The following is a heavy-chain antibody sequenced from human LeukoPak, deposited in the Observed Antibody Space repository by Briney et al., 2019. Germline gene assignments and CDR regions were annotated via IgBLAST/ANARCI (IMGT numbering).Heavy chain of an antibody. Sequence: ASVKVSCKASGYTFTSYYMHRVRQAPGQGLEWMGIINPSGGSTSYAQKFQGRVTMTRDTSTSTVYMELSSLRSEDTAVYYCARDVYGDYSVDYWGQGTLVTVSS. J-gene: IGHJ4*02. CDR3: ARDVYGDYSVDY. CDR2: INPSGGST. CDR1: GYTFTSYY. V-gene: IGHV1-46*01. D-gene: IGHD4-17*01.